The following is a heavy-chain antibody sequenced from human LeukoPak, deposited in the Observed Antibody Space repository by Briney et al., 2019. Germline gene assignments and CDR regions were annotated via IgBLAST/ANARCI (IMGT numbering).Heavy chain of an antibody. D-gene: IGHD3-10*01. V-gene: IGHV3-30*04. J-gene: IGHJ5*02. CDR2: ISYDGSNK. Sequence: GGSLRLSCAASGFTFSSYAMHWVRQAPGKGLEWVAVISYDGSNKYYADSVKGRFTISRDNSKNTLYPQMNSLRAEDTAVYYCARAYVVRGVGWFDPWGQGTLVTVSS. CDR3: ARAYVVRGVGWFDP. CDR1: GFTFSSYA.